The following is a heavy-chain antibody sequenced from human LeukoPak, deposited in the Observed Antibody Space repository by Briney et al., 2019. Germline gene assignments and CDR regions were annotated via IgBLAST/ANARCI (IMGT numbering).Heavy chain of an antibody. J-gene: IGHJ4*02. Sequence: SVKVSCKASGYTFTRYYMHWVRQAPGQGLEWVGWINPNSGGTNYAQKFQGRVTMTRDTSISTAYMELSRLRSDDTAVYYCARVPFSYCGGDCYFDYWGQGTLVTVSS. V-gene: IGHV1-2*02. D-gene: IGHD2-21*02. CDR1: GYTFTRYY. CDR2: INPNSGGT. CDR3: ARVPFSYCGGDCYFDY.